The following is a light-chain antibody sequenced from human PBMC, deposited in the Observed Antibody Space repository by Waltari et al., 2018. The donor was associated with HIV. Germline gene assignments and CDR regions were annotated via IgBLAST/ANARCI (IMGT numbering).Light chain of an antibody. CDR2: KDS. J-gene: IGLJ2*01. CDR3: QSADSSGTYGVV. Sequence: SYELTQPPSVSVPPGQTARITCSGDALPKQYAHWYQQKPGQAPVLVVYKDSERPTGIPERVSGSSSRTTVTLTISGGQAEDEADYYCQSADSSGTYGVVFGGGTKLTVL. V-gene: IGLV3-25*03. CDR1: ALPKQY.